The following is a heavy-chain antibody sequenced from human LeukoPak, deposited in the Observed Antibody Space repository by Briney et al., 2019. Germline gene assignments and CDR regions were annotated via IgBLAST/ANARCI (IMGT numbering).Heavy chain of an antibody. J-gene: IGHJ4*02. Sequence: ASVKVSCTASGGTFSSYAISWVRQAPGQGLEWMGGIIPIFGTANYAQKFQGRVTITADKSTSTAYMELSSLRSEDTAVYYCARSLGIAAAEYYFDYWGQGTLVTVSS. D-gene: IGHD6-13*01. V-gene: IGHV1-69*06. CDR3: ARSLGIAAAEYYFDY. CDR2: IIPIFGTA. CDR1: GGTFSSYA.